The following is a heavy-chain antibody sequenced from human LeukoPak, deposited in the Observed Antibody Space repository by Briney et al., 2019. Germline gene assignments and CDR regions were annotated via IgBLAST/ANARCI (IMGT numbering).Heavy chain of an antibody. CDR3: ARGRGWLRFFDY. J-gene: IGHJ4*02. Sequence: SETLSLTCAVYGGSFSDYYWSWIRQPPGKGLEWIGEINHSGSTNYNPSLMSRVTISVDTSKNQFSLKLSSVTAADTAVYYCARGRGWLRFFDYWGQGTLVTVSS. CDR1: GGSFSDYY. V-gene: IGHV4-34*01. CDR2: INHSGST. D-gene: IGHD5-12*01.